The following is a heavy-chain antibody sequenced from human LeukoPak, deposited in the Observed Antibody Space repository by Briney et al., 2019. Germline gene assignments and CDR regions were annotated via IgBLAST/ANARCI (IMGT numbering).Heavy chain of an antibody. CDR3: ARSGGGSPHFDY. J-gene: IGHJ4*02. V-gene: IGHV3-30*19. D-gene: IGHD6-19*01. CDR2: IWYDGSNK. CDR1: GFTFSSYG. Sequence: PGGSLRLSCAASGFTFSSYGMHWVRQAPGKGLEWVAVIWYDGSNKYYADSVKGRFTISRDNSKNTLYLQMNSLRAEDTAVYYCARSGGGSPHFDYWGKGTLVTVSS.